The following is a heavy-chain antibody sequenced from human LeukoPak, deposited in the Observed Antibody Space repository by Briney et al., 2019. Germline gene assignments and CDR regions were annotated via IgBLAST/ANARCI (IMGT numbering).Heavy chain of an antibody. Sequence: GGSLRPSCAASGFTFSGSAMHWVRQASGKGLEWVGRIRSKANSYATAYAASVKGRFTISRDDSKNTAYLQMNSLKTEDTAVYYCTRLDSGSYQLVAFDIWGQGTMVTVSS. J-gene: IGHJ3*02. V-gene: IGHV3-73*01. CDR1: GFTFSGSA. CDR3: TRLDSGSYQLVAFDI. D-gene: IGHD1-26*01. CDR2: IRSKANSYAT.